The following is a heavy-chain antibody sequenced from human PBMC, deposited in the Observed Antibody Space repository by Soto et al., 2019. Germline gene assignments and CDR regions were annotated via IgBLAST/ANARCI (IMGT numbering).Heavy chain of an antibody. Sequence: PGGSLRLSCAASGFTFSSNAMTWVRQAPGKGLECVSVITNTGGDVLYADSVKGRFTMSRDNSKNILYLQMNSLRVEDTAIYYCARASGESYPGSRVFDSWGQGTRVTVSS. CDR1: GFTFSSNA. V-gene: IGHV3-23*01. CDR3: ARASGESYPGSRVFDS. CDR2: ITNTGGDV. D-gene: IGHD3-10*01. J-gene: IGHJ4*02.